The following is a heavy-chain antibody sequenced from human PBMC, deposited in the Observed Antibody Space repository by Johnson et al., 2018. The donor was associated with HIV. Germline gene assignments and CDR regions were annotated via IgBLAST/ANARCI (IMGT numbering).Heavy chain of an antibody. V-gene: IGHV3-11*04. CDR2: ISSSGSTI. CDR3: SRDHSSSWYRGVGGAFDI. CDR1: GFTFSDYY. J-gene: IGHJ3*02. Sequence: QVQLVESGGGLVKPGGSLRLSCAASGFTFSDYYMSWIRQAPGKGLEWVSYISSSGSTIYYADSVKGRFTISRDNAKNSLYLQMNSLRAEDTAVYYCSRDHSSSWYRGVGGAFDIWGQGTMVTVSS. D-gene: IGHD6-13*01.